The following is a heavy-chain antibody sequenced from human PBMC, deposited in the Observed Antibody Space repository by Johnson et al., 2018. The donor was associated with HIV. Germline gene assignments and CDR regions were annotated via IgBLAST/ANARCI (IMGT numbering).Heavy chain of an antibody. V-gene: IGHV3-30*04. D-gene: IGHD5-18*01. CDR1: GFTFSSYP. J-gene: IGHJ3*02. CDR2: ISYYGNSK. Sequence: QVQLVESGGGVVQPGRSLRLSCAASGFTFSSYPMHWVRQAPGKGLEWVAFISYYGNSKYFADSVKGRFTISRDNSKNTLYLQMNSLRPEDTAVYYCARLPSGYSRDAFDIWGQGTMVTVSS. CDR3: ARLPSGYSRDAFDI.